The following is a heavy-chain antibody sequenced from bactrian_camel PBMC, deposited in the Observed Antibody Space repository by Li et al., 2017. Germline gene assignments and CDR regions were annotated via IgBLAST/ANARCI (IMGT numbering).Heavy chain of an antibody. CDR1: GFAYSSNC. V-gene: IGHV3S31*01. CDR3: AAAPRYSESCSGRVRTVWNY. Sequence: VQLVESGGGVVQPGGSLRLSCAASGFAYSSNCLAWFRQSPEKAREGVAILWTGDGATFYSHSVKGRFTISMDANTLYLQMNSLKPEDSAMYYCAAAPRYSESCSGRVRTVWNYWGQGTQVTVS. J-gene: IGHJ4*01. D-gene: IGHD7*01. CDR2: LWTGDGAT.